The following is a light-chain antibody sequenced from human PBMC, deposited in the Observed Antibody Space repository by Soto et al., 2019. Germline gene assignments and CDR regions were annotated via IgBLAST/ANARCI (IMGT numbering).Light chain of an antibody. CDR3: QKYDSAPLT. V-gene: IGKV1-27*01. CDR2: GAS. J-gene: IGKJ4*01. CDR1: QGFSNS. Sequence: DIQMTQSPSSLTASIGDRVTISCRASQGFSNSLAWYQQKPGKVPTLLIYGASILQSGVPSPFSGSGSGTEFTLTISCLQPEDVATYFCQKYDSAPLTFGGGTKVEIK.